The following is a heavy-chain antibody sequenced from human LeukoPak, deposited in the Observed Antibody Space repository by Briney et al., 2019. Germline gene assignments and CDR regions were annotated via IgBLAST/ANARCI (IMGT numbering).Heavy chain of an antibody. CDR1: GGSINTYY. Sequence: SETLSLTCTVSGGSINTYYWSWIRQPPGKGLEWIGYIYNSGSINYNPSLKSRVTISEDTSKNQFSLKKSSVTAADTAVYYCVRESYYYGMDVWGQGTTVAVSS. CDR3: VRESYYYGMDV. CDR2: IYNSGSI. V-gene: IGHV4-59*01. J-gene: IGHJ6*02.